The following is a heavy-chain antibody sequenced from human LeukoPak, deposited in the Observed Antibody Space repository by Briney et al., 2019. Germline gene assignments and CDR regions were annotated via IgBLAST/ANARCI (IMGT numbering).Heavy chain of an antibody. CDR1: GFTFSSSW. D-gene: IGHD6-19*01. CDR3: ARDRGWYHADS. V-gene: IGHV3-7*01. Sequence: PGGSLRLSCAASGFTFSSSWMGWARQAPGKGLEWVANIKEDGSWKHYAVSVQGRFTISGDNAKNSLYLQMNSLRAEDTAVYYCARDRGWYHADSWGQGTLVTVSS. CDR2: IKEDGSWK. J-gene: IGHJ4*02.